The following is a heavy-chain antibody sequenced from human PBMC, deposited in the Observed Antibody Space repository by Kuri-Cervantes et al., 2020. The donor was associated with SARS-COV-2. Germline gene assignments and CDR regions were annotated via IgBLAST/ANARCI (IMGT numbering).Heavy chain of an antibody. CDR2: IYFTGNT. CDR1: GGSISSYY. D-gene: IGHD2-21*01. CDR3: ARRFGDYGQFDY. V-gene: IGHV4-59*01. J-gene: IGHJ4*02. Sequence: SETLSLTCSVSGGSISSYYWSWIRQPPGKGLEWIGNIYFTGNTNYNPALGSRVTISIDTPKNQFSLMLGSLTAADTAVYYCARRFGDYGQFDYWGQGTLDTVSS.